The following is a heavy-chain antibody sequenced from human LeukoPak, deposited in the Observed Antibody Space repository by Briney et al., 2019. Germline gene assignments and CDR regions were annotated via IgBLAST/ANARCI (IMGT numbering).Heavy chain of an antibody. CDR3: ARERYYYYMDV. CDR1: GFTVSSSY. Sequence: GGSLRLSCAASGFTVSSSYMSWVRQAPGKGLEWVSVIYSGGYTYYADSVKGRFTISRDNAKNSLYLQMNSLRAEDTALYYCARERYYYYMDVWGKGTTVTVSS. V-gene: IGHV3-53*01. CDR2: IYSGGYT. J-gene: IGHJ6*03.